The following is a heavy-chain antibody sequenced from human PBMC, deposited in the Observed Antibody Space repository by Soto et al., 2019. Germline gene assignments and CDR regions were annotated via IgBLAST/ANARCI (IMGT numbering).Heavy chain of an antibody. V-gene: IGHV5-10-1*01. J-gene: IGHJ5*02. CDR1: GYSFTSYW. D-gene: IGHD3-16*02. CDR3: ARLLLSRVDFDP. Sequence: GESLKISCKGSGYSFTSYWISWVRQMPGKGLERMGRIDPSDSYTNYTPSLQGHVTTSADKSISTAYLQWSSLKASDTAMYYCARLLLSRVDFDPWGQGTLVTVSS. CDR2: IDPSDSYT.